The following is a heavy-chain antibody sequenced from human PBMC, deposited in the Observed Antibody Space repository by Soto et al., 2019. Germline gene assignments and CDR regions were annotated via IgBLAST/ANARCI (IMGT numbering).Heavy chain of an antibody. V-gene: IGHV3-11*01. D-gene: IGHD3-22*01. Sequence: EGSLRLSCAASGFTFIDYYMSWIRQAPGKGLEWVSYISSSGSTIYYADSVKGRFTISRDNAKNSLYLQMNSLRAEDTAVYYCAREGHYYESSGYYLRESWFDPWGQGTLVTVSS. J-gene: IGHJ5*02. CDR2: ISSSGSTI. CDR3: AREGHYYESSGYYLRESWFDP. CDR1: GFTFIDYY.